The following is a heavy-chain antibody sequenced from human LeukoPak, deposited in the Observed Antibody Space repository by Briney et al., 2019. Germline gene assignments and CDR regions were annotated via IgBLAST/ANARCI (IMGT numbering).Heavy chain of an antibody. CDR1: GGSFSGYY. V-gene: IGHV4-34*01. J-gene: IGHJ4*02. D-gene: IGHD3-22*01. CDR2: IYYSGST. CDR3: ARQGYYYDSSGYYAPFDY. Sequence: PSETLSLTCAVYGGSFSGYYWSWIRQPPGKGLEWIGSIYYSGSTYYNPSLKSRVTISVDTSKNQFSLKLSSVTAADTAVYYCARQGYYYDSSGYYAPFDYWGQGTLVTVSS.